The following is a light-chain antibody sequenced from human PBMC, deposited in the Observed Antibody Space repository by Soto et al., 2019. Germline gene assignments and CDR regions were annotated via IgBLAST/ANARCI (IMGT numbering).Light chain of an antibody. Sequence: SYELTQPPSVSVAPGQTATVTCGADNIGSKSVHWYQKKPGQAPLLVVFDDSDRPPGITARFSAFNSGNTATLTINRVEDGDEADYYCHVWDISGEQVVFGGGTKLTVL. CDR3: HVWDISGEQVV. CDR2: DDS. V-gene: IGLV3-21*02. J-gene: IGLJ2*01. CDR1: NIGSKS.